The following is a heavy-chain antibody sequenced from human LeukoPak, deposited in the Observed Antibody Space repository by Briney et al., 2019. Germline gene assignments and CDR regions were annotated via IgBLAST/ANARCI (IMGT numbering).Heavy chain of an antibody. CDR2: ISAYNGNT. V-gene: IGHV1-18*01. D-gene: IGHD2-2*01. CDR1: GYTFTSYG. J-gene: IGHJ6*02. CDR3: ARGSFVVVPAAENYYYYGMDV. Sequence: ASVKVSCKASGYTFTSYGISWVRQAPGQGLEWMGWISAYNGNTNYAQKFQGRVTMTRNTSISTAYMELSSLRSEDTAVYYCARGSFVVVPAAENYYYYGMDVWGQGTTVTVSS.